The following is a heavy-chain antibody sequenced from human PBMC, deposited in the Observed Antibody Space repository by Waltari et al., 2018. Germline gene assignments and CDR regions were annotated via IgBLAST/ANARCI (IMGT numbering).Heavy chain of an antibody. CDR3: ARGPAILVVTAVYYFDY. CDR2: INHSGST. Sequence: QVQLQQWGAGLLKPSETLSLTCAVYGGSFSGYYWSWIRQPPGKGLEWIGEINHSGSTTYNPSLKSRVTISVDTSKNQFSLKLSSVTAADTAVYYCARGPAILVVTAVYYFDYWGQGTLVTVSS. CDR1: GGSFSGYY. D-gene: IGHD2-21*02. J-gene: IGHJ4*02. V-gene: IGHV4-34*01.